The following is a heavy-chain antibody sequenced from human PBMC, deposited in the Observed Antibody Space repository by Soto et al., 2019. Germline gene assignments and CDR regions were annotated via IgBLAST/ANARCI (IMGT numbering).Heavy chain of an antibody. CDR1: GFTVSDNH. V-gene: IGHV3-53*05. CDR3: TRGGTSFGESGFDS. D-gene: IGHD3-10*01. J-gene: IGHJ4*02. Sequence: GGSLRLSCAASGFTVSDNHMIWVRQAPGKGLEWVSLIYSGGTTYYTDSVKGRFTISRDSFKNTLYLQMNSLRADDTAVYYCTRGGTSFGESGFDSWGQGTLVTVSS. CDR2: IYSGGTT.